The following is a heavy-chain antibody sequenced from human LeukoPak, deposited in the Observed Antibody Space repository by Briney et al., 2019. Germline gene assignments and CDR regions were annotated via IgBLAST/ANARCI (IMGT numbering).Heavy chain of an antibody. D-gene: IGHD1-26*01. CDR3: ARGGQGSPSRY. Sequence: GGSLRLSCAASGFTFSSYWMTWVRQAPGKGLEGVANIKQDGSEKYYVDSVKGRFTISRDNAKNSLYLQMNSLRAEDTAVYYCARGGQGSPSRYWGQGTLVTVSS. CDR2: IKQDGSEK. CDR1: GFTFSSYW. J-gene: IGHJ4*02. V-gene: IGHV3-7*01.